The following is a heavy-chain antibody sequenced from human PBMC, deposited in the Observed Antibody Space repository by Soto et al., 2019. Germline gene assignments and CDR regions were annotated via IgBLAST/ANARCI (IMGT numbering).Heavy chain of an antibody. CDR2: IYHSGST. D-gene: IGHD6-13*01. CDR3: ARKEQKLVRHGYYFDY. CDR1: GYSISSGYY. J-gene: IGHJ4*02. V-gene: IGHV4-38-2*01. Sequence: SETLSLTCAVSGYSISSGYYWGWIRQPPGKGLEWIGSIYHSGSTYYNPSLKSRVTISVDTSKNQFSLKLSSVTAADSAVYYCARKEQKLVRHGYYFDYWGQGTLVTVYS.